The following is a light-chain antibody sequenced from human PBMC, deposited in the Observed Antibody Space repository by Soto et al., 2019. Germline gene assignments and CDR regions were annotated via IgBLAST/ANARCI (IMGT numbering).Light chain of an antibody. V-gene: IGKV1-9*01. J-gene: IGKJ5*01. CDR2: AAS. CDR3: QQLNSFPIT. CDR1: QVISSY. Sequence: DIQLTQAPSCLSASAGDRVTITCRASQVISSYLAWYQQKPGRAPKLLIYAASTLQSGVPSRSSGSGSGTEFTLTITSLQPEDFATYYCQQLNSFPITFGQGTRQEIK.